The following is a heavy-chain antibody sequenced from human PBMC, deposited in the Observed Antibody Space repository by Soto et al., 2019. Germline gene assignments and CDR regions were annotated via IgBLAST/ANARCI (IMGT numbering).Heavy chain of an antibody. V-gene: IGHV2-70*01. CDR3: ARIPHYSDSYYMDY. CDR2: INWDNNE. D-gene: IGHD2-21*01. J-gene: IGHJ4*02. Sequence: SGPTLVNPTQTLTLTCTFSGFSLSTLGTCVTWIRQPPGKALEWLALINWDNNEYYNPSLKTRLTISRDTSKNQVVLTMTDVDPVDTATYYCARIPHYSDSYYMDYWGQGTLVTVSS. CDR1: GFSLSTLGTC.